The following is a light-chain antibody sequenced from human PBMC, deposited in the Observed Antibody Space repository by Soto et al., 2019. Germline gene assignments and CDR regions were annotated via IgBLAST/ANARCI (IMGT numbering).Light chain of an antibody. CDR3: QQYGSSRWT. CDR2: GAS. J-gene: IGKJ1*01. Sequence: EIVLTQSPGTLSLSPGERATLSCRASQSVSSSYLAWYQQNRGQAPRLLIYGASSRAPGIPDGFGGSGSGTDFTLTISRLEPEDFAVYYCQQYGSSRWTLGQGTKVDIK. CDR1: QSVSSSY. V-gene: IGKV3-20*01.